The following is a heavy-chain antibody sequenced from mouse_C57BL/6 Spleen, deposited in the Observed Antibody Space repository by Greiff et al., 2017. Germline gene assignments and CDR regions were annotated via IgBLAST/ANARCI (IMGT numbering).Heavy chain of an antibody. D-gene: IGHD1-1*01. J-gene: IGHJ4*01. CDR2: IDPSDSYT. CDR3: ARTLLITTVVEMDY. V-gene: IGHV1-69*01. Sequence: QVQLQQPGAELVMPGASVKLSCKASGYTFTSYWMHWVKQRPGQGLEWIGEIDPSDSYTNYNQKFKGKSTLTVDKSSSTAYMQLSSLTSEDSAVYYCARTLLITTVVEMDYWGQGTSVTVSA. CDR1: GYTFTSYW.